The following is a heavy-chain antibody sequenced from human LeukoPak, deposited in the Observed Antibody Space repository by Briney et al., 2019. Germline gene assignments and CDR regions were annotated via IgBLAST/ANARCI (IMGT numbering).Heavy chain of an antibody. J-gene: IGHJ4*02. CDR1: GYTFTSYA. Sequence: ASVKVSCKASGYTFTSYAMHWVRQTPGQRLEWMGWISAGNGNTKYSQKFQGRVTITRDTSASTAYMELSSLRSEDTAVYSCARGRLKAPNFDYWGQGTLVTVSS. D-gene: IGHD6-6*01. CDR2: ISAGNGNT. CDR3: ARGRLKAPNFDY. V-gene: IGHV1-3*01.